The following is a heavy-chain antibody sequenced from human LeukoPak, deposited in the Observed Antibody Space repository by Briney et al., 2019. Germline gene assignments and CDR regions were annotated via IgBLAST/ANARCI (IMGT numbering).Heavy chain of an antibody. Sequence: GGSLRLSCAASGFAFSSYAMSWVRQAPGKGLEWVSGLSGSGGSTYYTDSVKGRFTISRDNSKNTLYLQMNSLRAEDTAVYYCAKGGGYCSGSNCYYYWGQGTLVTVSS. J-gene: IGHJ4*02. CDR2: LSGSGGST. CDR3: AKGGGYCSGSNCYYY. D-gene: IGHD2-15*01. V-gene: IGHV3-23*01. CDR1: GFAFSSYA.